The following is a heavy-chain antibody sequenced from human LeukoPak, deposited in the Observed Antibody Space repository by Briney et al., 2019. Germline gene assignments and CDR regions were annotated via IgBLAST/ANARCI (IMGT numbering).Heavy chain of an antibody. CDR3: ARGWGSEYGDYSNWFDP. V-gene: IGHV1-8*01. CDR1: GYTFTSYD. D-gene: IGHD4-17*01. CDR2: MNLNSGKR. Sequence: GASVKVSCKASGYTFTSYDINWVRQAAGQGGEGMGWMNLNSGKRGYAQKFQGRVTITSKNSRRTAYMELSSLRSEDTAVYYCARGWGSEYGDYSNWFDPWGRGTLVTVSS. J-gene: IGHJ5*02.